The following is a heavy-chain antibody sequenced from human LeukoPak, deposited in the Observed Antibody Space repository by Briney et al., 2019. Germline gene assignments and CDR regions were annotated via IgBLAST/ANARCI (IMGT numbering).Heavy chain of an antibody. V-gene: IGHV1-46*01. CDR2: INPSGGST. J-gene: IGHJ4*02. D-gene: IGHD5-12*01. CDR1: GYTFTSYY. Sequence: EASVKVSCKASGYTFTSYYMHWVRQAPGQGLEWMGIINPSGGSTSYAQKFQGRVTMTRDTSSSTVYMELSSLRSEDTAVYYCATNVDIVATIAYWGQGTLVTVSS. CDR3: ATNVDIVATIAY.